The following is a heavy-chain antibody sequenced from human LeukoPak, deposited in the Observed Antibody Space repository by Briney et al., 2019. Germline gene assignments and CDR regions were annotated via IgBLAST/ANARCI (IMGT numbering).Heavy chain of an antibody. CDR3: AREISHGGCWYGDD. V-gene: IGHV3-23*01. CDR1: GFTFSSYA. Sequence: GGSLRLSCAASGFTFSSYAMSWVRQAPGKGLEWVSAISGSGGSTYYADSVKGRFTISRHNSKDTLYLQMNSLRAEDTAVYYCAREISHGGCWYGDDWGQGTLVTVSS. D-gene: IGHD6-13*01. J-gene: IGHJ4*02. CDR2: ISGSGGST.